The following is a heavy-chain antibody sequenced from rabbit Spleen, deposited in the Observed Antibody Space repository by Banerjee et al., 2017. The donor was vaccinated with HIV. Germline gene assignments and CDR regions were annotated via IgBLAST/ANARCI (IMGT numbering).Heavy chain of an antibody. CDR2: SSGST. D-gene: IGHD6-1*01. J-gene: IGHJ4*01. V-gene: IGHV1S40*01. Sequence: SSGSTYYASWAKGRFTISKTSSTTVTLQMTSLTAADTATYFCARIADEAGYGYDLWGPGTLVTVS. CDR3: ARIADEAGYGYDL.